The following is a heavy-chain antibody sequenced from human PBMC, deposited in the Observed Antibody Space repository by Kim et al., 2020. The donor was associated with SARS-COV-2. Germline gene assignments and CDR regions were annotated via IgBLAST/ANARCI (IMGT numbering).Heavy chain of an antibody. CDR3: ARVPRVGAGNDAFDI. D-gene: IGHD1-26*01. Sequence: DCVKGRFTISRDNAKNSLYLQMNSLRAEDTAVYYCARVPRVGAGNDAFDIWGQGTMVTVSS. J-gene: IGHJ3*02. V-gene: IGHV3-11*05.